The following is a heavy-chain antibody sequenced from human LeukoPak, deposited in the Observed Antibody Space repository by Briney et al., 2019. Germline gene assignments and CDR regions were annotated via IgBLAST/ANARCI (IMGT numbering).Heavy chain of an antibody. CDR3: ANNYDFWSGYLDY. J-gene: IGHJ4*02. CDR1: GFTFSNAW. D-gene: IGHD3-3*01. Sequence: PGGSLRLSCAASGFTFSNAWMSWVRQAPGKGLEWVSAISGSGGSTYYADSVKGRFTISRDNSKNTLHLQMNSLRAEDTAVYYCANNYDFWSGYLDYWGQGTLVTVSS. V-gene: IGHV3-23*01. CDR2: ISGSGGST.